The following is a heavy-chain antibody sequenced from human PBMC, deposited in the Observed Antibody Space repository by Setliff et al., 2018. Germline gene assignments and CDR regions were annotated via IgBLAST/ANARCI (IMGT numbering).Heavy chain of an antibody. CDR3: ASSYYDSSGYYYVGY. Sequence: GESLKISRKGSGYSFTSYWISWVRQMPGKGLGWRGRIDPSDSYNNYSPSFQGHVTISADKSISTAYLQWSSLKASDTAMYYCASSYYDSSGYYYVGYWGQGTMVTVSS. CDR2: IDPSDSYN. D-gene: IGHD3-22*01. CDR1: GYSFTSYW. V-gene: IGHV5-10-1*01. J-gene: IGHJ4*03.